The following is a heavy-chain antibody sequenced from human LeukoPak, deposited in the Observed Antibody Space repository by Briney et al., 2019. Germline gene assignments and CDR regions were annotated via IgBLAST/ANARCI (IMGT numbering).Heavy chain of an antibody. CDR1: GSTFSSYA. J-gene: IGHJ6*03. CDR3: ARAPPYAPGDSRIPYYYYYYMDV. Sequence: ASVKVSCKASGSTFSSYAISWVRQAPGQGLEWMGGIIPIFGTANYAQKFQGRVTITADESTSTAYMELSSLRSEDTAVYYCARAPPYAPGDSRIPYYYYYYMDVWGKGTTVTVSS. D-gene: IGHD6-13*01. CDR2: IIPIFGTA. V-gene: IGHV1-69*01.